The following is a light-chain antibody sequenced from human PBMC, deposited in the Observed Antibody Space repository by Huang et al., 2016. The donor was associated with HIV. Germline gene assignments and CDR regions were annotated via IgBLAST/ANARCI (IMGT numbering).Light chain of an antibody. Sequence: EIVMTQSPATLSVSPGERATLSCRASHSVSSNLAWYQQNPGPAPTLRIYGASTRATCIPARFSGSGSGTEFTLTISSLQSEDFAVYYCQQYNNWPKVFTFGPGTKVDIK. CDR3: QQYNNWPKVFT. CDR2: GAS. J-gene: IGKJ3*01. V-gene: IGKV3-15*01. CDR1: HSVSSN.